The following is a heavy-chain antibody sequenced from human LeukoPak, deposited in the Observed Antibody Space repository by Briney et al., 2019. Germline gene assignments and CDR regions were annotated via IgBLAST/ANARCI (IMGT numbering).Heavy chain of an antibody. J-gene: IGHJ3*01. D-gene: IGHD2-15*01. Sequence: PGGSLRLSCAASGFTFSSYAMSWVRQAPGKGLEWVSAISGSGGSTYYADSVKGRFTISRDNSKNTLYLQMSSLRAEDTAVYYCAKDNIVVVVAATGVWGQGTMVTVSS. CDR3: AKDNIVVVVAATGV. CDR1: GFTFSSYA. CDR2: ISGSGGST. V-gene: IGHV3-23*01.